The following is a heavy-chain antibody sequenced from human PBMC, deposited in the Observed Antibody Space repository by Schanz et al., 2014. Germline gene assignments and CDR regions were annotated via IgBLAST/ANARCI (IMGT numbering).Heavy chain of an antibody. CDR2: INPSGGST. CDR1: GYTFTTYY. Sequence: QVQLVQSGGEMKKPGASMKVSCKASGYTFTTYYMLWVRQAPGQGLEWMGIINPSGGSTTYAQKFQGRVTMTRDTSTSTVYMELSSLRSEDTAVYYCARDQSPYTNSSDVRYFDYWGQGSLVTVSS. CDR3: ARDQSPYTNSSDVRYFDY. J-gene: IGHJ4*02. V-gene: IGHV1-46*01. D-gene: IGHD6-6*01.